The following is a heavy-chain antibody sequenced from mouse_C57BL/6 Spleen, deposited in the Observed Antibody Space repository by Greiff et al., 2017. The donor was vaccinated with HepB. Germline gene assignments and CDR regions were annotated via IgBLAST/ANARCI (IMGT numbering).Heavy chain of an antibody. CDR2: INYDGSST. Sequence: LKESEGGLVQPGSSMKLSCTASGFTFSDYYMAWVRQVPEKGLEWVANINYDGSSTYYLDSLKSRFIISRDNAKNILYLQMSSLKSEDTATYYCAKLGRRWYFDVWGTGTTVTVSS. D-gene: IGHD4-1*01. J-gene: IGHJ1*03. V-gene: IGHV5-16*01. CDR1: GFTFSDYY. CDR3: AKLGRRWYFDV.